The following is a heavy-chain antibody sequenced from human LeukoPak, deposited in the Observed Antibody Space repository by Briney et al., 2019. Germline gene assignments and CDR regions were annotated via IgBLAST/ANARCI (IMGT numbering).Heavy chain of an antibody. V-gene: IGHV4-39*01. CDR3: ARQRITGTTCWFDP. CDR1: GGSISSSSYY. CDR2: IYYSGST. J-gene: IGHJ5*02. D-gene: IGHD1-7*01. Sequence: PSETLSLTCTVSGGSISSSSYYWGWLRQPPGKGLEWLGSIYYSGSTYYNPSLTSRVTISVDTSKNQFSLKLSSVTAADTAVYYCARQRITGTTCWFDPWGQGTLVTVSS.